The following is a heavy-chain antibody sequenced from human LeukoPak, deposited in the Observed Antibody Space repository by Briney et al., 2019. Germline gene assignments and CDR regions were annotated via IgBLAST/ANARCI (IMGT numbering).Heavy chain of an antibody. CDR2: INPNTGGT. D-gene: IGHD1-26*01. Sequence: ASVKVSCKASGYTFTSYGISWVRQAPGQGLEWMGRINPNTGGTNYAQKFQGRVTMTRDTSISTTYMELSRLTSDDTAVFYCARGPTSTTDYWGQGTLVTVSS. CDR3: ARGPTSTTDY. CDR1: GYTFTSYG. J-gene: IGHJ4*02. V-gene: IGHV1-2*06.